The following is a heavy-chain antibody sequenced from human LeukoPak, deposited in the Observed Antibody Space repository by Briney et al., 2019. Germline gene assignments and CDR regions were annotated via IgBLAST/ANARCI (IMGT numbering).Heavy chain of an antibody. CDR2: ISYDGSNK. V-gene: IGHV3-30-3*01. J-gene: IGHJ4*02. CDR1: GFTFSSYA. CDR3: ASITIFGVATPIGY. D-gene: IGHD3-3*01. Sequence: PGGSLRLSCAASGFTFSSYAMHWVRQAPGKGLEWVAVISYDGSNKYYADSVKGRFTISRDNSKNTLYLQMNSLRAEDTAVYYCASITIFGVATPIGYWGQGTLVTVSS.